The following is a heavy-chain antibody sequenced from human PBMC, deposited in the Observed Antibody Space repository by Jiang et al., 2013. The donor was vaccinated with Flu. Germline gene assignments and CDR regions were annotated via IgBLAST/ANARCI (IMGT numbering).Heavy chain of an antibody. CDR1: GFSLSTSGVG. CDR2: IYWNDDK. V-gene: IGHV2-5*01. Sequence: KPTQTLTLTCTFSGFSLSTSGVGVGWIRQPPGKALEWLALIYWNDDKRYSPSLKSRLTITKDTSKNQVVLTMTNMDPVDTATYYCAHDNEGLDAFDIWGQGTMVTVSS. J-gene: IGHJ3*02. D-gene: IGHD5-24*01. CDR3: AHDNEGLDAFDI.